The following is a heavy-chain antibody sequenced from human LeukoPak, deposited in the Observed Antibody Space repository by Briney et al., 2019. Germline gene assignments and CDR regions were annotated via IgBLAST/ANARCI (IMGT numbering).Heavy chain of an antibody. V-gene: IGHV3-21*01. CDR1: GFTLSNYA. D-gene: IGHD3-10*01. Sequence: PGGSLRLSCAASGFTLSNYAMTWVRQAPGKGLEWVSSISSSSSYIYYADSVKGRFTISRDNAKNSLYLQMNSLRAEDTAVYYCARDLGSRNLGADYYGSGAFFDIWGQGTMVTVSS. CDR3: ARDLGSRNLGADYYGSGAFFDI. J-gene: IGHJ3*02. CDR2: ISSSSSYI.